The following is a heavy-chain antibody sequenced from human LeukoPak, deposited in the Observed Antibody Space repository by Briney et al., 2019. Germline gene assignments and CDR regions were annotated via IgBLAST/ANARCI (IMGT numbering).Heavy chain of an antibody. CDR1: GFTFSSNY. D-gene: IGHD4-17*01. CDR2: IYTGGSA. CDR3: ARGGLGDYFDN. Sequence: GGSLRLSCAASGFTFSSNYMSWVRQAPGKGLDWVSVIYTGGSAFYADSVKGRFIISRDNSNNTLYLQMNSLRSDDTAVYYCARGGLGDYFDNWGQGTLVTVSS. J-gene: IGHJ4*02. V-gene: IGHV3-66*01.